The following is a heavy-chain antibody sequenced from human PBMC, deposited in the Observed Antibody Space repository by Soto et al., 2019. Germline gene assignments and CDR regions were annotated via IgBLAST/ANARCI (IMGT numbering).Heavy chain of an antibody. J-gene: IGHJ4*02. CDR2: ISGSGGRT. Sequence: EVQLLESGGGLVQPGGSLRLSCAASGFTFSSYAMSWVRQAPGKGLEWGSAISGSGGRTYYADSVKGRFTISRDNSNNTLYLQMNSLRADDTAVYYCAKDLSVNPYYDILTGYHLLDYWGQGTLVTVSS. CDR1: GFTFSSYA. V-gene: IGHV3-23*01. D-gene: IGHD3-9*01. CDR3: AKDLSVNPYYDILTGYHLLDY.